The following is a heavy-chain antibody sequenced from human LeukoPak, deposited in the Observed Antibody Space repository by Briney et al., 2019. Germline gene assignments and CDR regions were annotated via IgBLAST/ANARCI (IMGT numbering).Heavy chain of an antibody. CDR3: AKGGPHYGSGSYYAFDY. CDR2: ISDDGNNK. CDR1: GFTFSTNG. Sequence: GGSLRLSCAASGFTFSTNGMHWVRQAPGKGLEWVAVISDDGNNKYFADSVKGRFTISRDNSKNTLYLQMNSLRAEDTAVYYCAKGGPHYGSGSYYAFDYWGQGTLVTVSS. D-gene: IGHD3-10*01. J-gene: IGHJ4*02. V-gene: IGHV3-30*18.